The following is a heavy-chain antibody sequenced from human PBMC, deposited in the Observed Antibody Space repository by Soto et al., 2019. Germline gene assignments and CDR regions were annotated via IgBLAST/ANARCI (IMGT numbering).Heavy chain of an antibody. CDR3: ARGGAWTPEGIGY. Sequence: QVQLVESGGGVVQPGRSLRLSCAASGFTFSSFAMHWVRQAPGKGLEWLAVISSDVVNYYYAESVKVRFTISRDNSKNNLYLQMNSRSNEDTAVYYCARGGAWTPEGIGYWGQGTLVTVSS. V-gene: IGHV3-30-3*01. J-gene: IGHJ4*02. D-gene: IGHD2-15*01. CDR2: ISSDVVNY. CDR1: GFTFSSFA.